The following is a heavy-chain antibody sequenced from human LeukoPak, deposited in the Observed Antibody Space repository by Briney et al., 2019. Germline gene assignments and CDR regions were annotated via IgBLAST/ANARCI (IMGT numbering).Heavy chain of an antibody. CDR2: IYYSGST. J-gene: IGHJ3*02. D-gene: IGHD3-9*01. CDR1: GGSISSYY. V-gene: IGHV4-59*01. Sequence: SETLSLTCTVSGGSISSYYWSWIRQPPGKGLEWIGYIYYSGSTNYNPSLKSRVTISVDTSKNQFSLKLSSVTAADTAVYYCARVRYDILTGYYGDALDIWGQGTMVTVSS. CDR3: ARVRYDILTGYYGDALDI.